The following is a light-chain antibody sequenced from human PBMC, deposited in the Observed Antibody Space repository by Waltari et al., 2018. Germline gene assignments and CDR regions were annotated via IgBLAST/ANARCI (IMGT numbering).Light chain of an antibody. J-gene: IGKJ2*01. CDR2: VAS. V-gene: IGKV1-39*01. CDR1: QSISNY. Sequence: DIQMTQSPSSLSASLGDSITITCRARQSISNYLNWYQQKPGKAPKLLNYVASRLQSGVPSRFSGSGSGTDFTLTISNLQPEDFATYYCQQSSTTPFFGQGTKLESK. CDR3: QQSSTTPF.